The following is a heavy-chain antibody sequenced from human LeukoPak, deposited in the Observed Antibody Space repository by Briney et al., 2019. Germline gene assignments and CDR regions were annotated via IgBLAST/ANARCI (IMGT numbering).Heavy chain of an antibody. CDR2: IIPIFGTA. CDR1: GGTFSIYA. Sequence: SVKVSCKASGGTFSIYAISWVRQAPGQGLEWMGGIIPIFGTANYAQKFQGRVTITADESTSTAYMELSSLRSEDTAVYYCAREGYYYGSGSYEGYFDYWGQGTLVTVSS. D-gene: IGHD3-10*01. V-gene: IGHV1-69*13. J-gene: IGHJ4*02. CDR3: AREGYYYGSGSYEGYFDY.